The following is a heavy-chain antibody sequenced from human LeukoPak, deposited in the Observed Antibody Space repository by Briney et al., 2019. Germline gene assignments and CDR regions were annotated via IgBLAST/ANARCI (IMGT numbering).Heavy chain of an antibody. D-gene: IGHD2-2*01. CDR3: ARAREGRYCSSTSCYGSSYYYYGMDV. CDR2: VNSGCST. CDR1: GFTVSSNY. J-gene: IGHJ6*02. V-gene: IGHV3-53*04. Sequence: GGSLRLSCAASGFTVSSNYMSWVRQAPGKGLEWVSVVNSGCSTYYADSVKGRFTISRHNSKNTLYLQMNSLRAEDTAVYYCARAREGRYCSSTSCYGSSYYYYGMDVWGQGTTVTVSS.